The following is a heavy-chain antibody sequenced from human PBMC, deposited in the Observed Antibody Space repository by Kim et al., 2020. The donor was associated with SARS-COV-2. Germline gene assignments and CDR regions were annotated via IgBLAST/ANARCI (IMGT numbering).Heavy chain of an antibody. CDR2: DGSTT. J-gene: IGHJ6*02. CDR3: ARAFAV. Sequence: DGSTTTYADSVKGRFTISRDNAKNTLFLQMNSLRAEDTAVYYCARAFAVWGQGTTVTVSS. V-gene: IGHV3-74*01.